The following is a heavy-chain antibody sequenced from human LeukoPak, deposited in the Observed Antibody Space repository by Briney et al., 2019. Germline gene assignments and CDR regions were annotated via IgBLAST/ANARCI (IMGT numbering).Heavy chain of an antibody. CDR2: IGTDGSET. J-gene: IGHJ4*02. D-gene: IGHD3-10*01. CDR3: ARGAVVWFGESLLDS. CDR1: GFTFSSHW. Sequence: GGSLRLSCAASGFTFSSHWMTWVRQAPGKGLEWVANIGTDGSETYSVASLKGRFTISRDNARNSLYLQMNSLRAEDTAVYDCARGAVVWFGESLLDSWGQGTLVTVSS. V-gene: IGHV3-7*05.